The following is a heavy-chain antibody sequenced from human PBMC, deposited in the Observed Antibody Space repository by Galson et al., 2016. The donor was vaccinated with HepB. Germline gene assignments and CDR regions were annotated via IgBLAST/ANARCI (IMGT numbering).Heavy chain of an antibody. J-gene: IGHJ4*02. CDR1: GFTFSSFA. D-gene: IGHD6-19*01. V-gene: IGHV3-48*02. Sequence: LRLSCAASGFTFSSFAMTWIRQAPGKGLEWVSYITSGPTSSGSSSNTIYYADSVKGRFTTSRDNAKNLLYLQMNRLKDDDTAVYYCASAPRQWPGNTKYWGQGTLVTVSS. CDR2: ITSGPTSSGSSSNTI. CDR3: ASAPRQWPGNTKY.